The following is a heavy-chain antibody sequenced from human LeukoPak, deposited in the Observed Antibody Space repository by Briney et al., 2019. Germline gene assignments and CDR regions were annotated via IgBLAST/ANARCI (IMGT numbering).Heavy chain of an antibody. V-gene: IGHV3-74*03. J-gene: IGHJ4*02. Sequence: PGGSLRLSCAASGFTFRNQWMHWVRHTPGKGLVWVSRISSDGSSTTYADSVKGRFTISRDNAKNTLYLQMNNLRAEDTAMYYCARDQRVTGRPDIDYWGQGTLVIVSS. D-gene: IGHD6-6*01. CDR1: GFTFRNQW. CDR3: ARDQRVTGRPDIDY. CDR2: ISSDGSST.